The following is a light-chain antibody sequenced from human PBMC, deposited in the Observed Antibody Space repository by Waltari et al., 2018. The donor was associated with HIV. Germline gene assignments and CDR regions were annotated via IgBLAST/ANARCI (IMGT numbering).Light chain of an antibody. CDR3: SSYTSSSTLVV. CDR1: SSVAAGFNY. V-gene: IGLV2-14*03. CDR2: DVS. Sequence: QSSLTHTASVSGSPGHSITISCTVTSSVAAGFNYVSWYQQHPGKAPKLMIYDVSNRPSGVSNRFSGSKSGNTASLTISGLQAEDEADYYCSSYTSSSTLVVFGGGTKLTVL. J-gene: IGLJ2*01.